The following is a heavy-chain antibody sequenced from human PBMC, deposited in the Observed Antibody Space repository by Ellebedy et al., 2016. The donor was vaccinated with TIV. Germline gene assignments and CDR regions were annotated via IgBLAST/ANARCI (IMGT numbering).Heavy chain of an antibody. D-gene: IGHD6-19*01. CDR3: AGIAVAGRLFDY. CDR1: GFTFSSYW. J-gene: IGHJ4*02. V-gene: IGHV3-74*01. CDR2: INSDGSST. Sequence: GESLKISCAASGFTFSSYWMHWVRQAPGKGLVWVSRINSDGSSTSYADSVKGRFTISRDNAKNTLYLQMNSLRAEDTAVYYCAGIAVAGRLFDYWGQGTLVTVSS.